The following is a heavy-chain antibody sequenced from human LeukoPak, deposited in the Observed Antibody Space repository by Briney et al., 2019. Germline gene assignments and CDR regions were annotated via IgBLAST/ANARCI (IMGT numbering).Heavy chain of an antibody. CDR1: GGSISSGY. CDR2: MYTSGST. D-gene: IGHD3-9*01. V-gene: IGHV4-4*07. CDR3: ARESSGITIFFDY. Sequence: SETLSLTCIVSGGSISSGYWSWIRQPAGKGLEWIGRMYTSGSTNYNPSLKSRVTMSVDTSKNQFSLKLSSVTAADTAVYYCARESSGITIFFDYWGQGTLVTVSS. J-gene: IGHJ4*02.